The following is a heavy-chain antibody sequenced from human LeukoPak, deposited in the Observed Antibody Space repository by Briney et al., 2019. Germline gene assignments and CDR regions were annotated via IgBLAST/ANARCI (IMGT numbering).Heavy chain of an antibody. V-gene: IGHV3-23*01. Sequence: GGSLRLSCAASGFVFSNHGLSWVSQAPGRGPEWVSGISFTGGTTYYADSVTGRFTVSRDDSKSTLYLEMRSLTVDDTAVYYCALQGSDARMTYWYFDLWGRGTLVTVSS. D-gene: IGHD2/OR15-2a*01. CDR3: ALQGSDARMTYWYFDL. J-gene: IGHJ2*01. CDR2: ISFTGGTT. CDR1: GFVFSNHG.